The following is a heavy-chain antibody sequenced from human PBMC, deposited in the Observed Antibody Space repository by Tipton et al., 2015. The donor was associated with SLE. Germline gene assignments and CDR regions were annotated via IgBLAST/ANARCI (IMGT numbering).Heavy chain of an antibody. CDR3: AKSDSGWPEEYFQH. V-gene: IGHV3-9*01. J-gene: IGHJ1*01. D-gene: IGHD6-19*01. Sequence: SLRLSCAASGFTFHDYAMHWVRQAPGKGLEWVSSISWNSASLGYVDSVKGRFTISRDNANNSLYLQMNSLRTEDTALYYCAKSDSGWPEEYFQHWGQGTRVTVSS. CDR2: ISWNSASL. CDR1: GFTFHDYA.